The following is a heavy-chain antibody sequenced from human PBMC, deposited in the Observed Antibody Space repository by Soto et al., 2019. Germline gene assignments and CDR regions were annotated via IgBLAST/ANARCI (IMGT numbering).Heavy chain of an antibody. CDR1: GGSISSGGYY. CDR2: IYYSGST. Sequence: SETLSLTCTVSGGSISSGGYYWSWIRQHPGKGLEWIGYIYYSGSTYYNPSLKSRVTISVDTSKNQFSLKLSSVTAADTAVYYCARGVDFTIFCDYVDVWGKGTTVTVSS. CDR3: ARGVDFTIFCDYVDV. D-gene: IGHD3-9*01. J-gene: IGHJ6*03. V-gene: IGHV4-31*03.